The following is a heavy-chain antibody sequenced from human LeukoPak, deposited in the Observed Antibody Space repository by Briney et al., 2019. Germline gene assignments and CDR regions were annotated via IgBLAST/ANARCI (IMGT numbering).Heavy chain of an antibody. J-gene: IGHJ4*02. CDR1: GFTFSSYA. CDR2: ISSSSSYI. D-gene: IGHD6-6*01. Sequence: GGSLRLSCAASGFTFSSYAMSWVRQAPGKGLEWVSSISSSSSYIYYADSVKGRFTISRDNAKNSLYLQMNSLRAEDTAVYYCARDTFVLSGFDYWGQGTLVTVSS. CDR3: ARDTFVLSGFDY. V-gene: IGHV3-21*01.